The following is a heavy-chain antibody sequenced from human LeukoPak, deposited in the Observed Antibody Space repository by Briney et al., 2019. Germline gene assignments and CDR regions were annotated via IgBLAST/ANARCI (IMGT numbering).Heavy chain of an antibody. CDR3: AGTYYYDSSGFDAFDI. V-gene: IGHV1-69*05. CDR2: IIPILGTA. D-gene: IGHD3-22*01. CDR1: GGTFSSYA. J-gene: IGHJ3*02. Sequence: SVKVSCKASGGTFSSYAISWVRQAPGQGLEWMGGIIPILGTANYAQKFQGRVTITTDESTSTAYMELSSLRSEDTAVYYCAGTYYYDSSGFDAFDIWGQGTMVTVSS.